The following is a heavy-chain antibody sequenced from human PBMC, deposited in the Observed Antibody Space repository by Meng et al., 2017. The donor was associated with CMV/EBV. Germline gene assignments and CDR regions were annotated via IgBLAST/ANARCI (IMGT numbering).Heavy chain of an antibody. D-gene: IGHD1-26*01. Sequence: ASVKVSCKASGYTFTGYYMHWVRQAPGQGLEWMGWINPNSGGTNYAQKFQGRVTMTRDTSISTAYMELSRLRSDDTAVYYCARDRVVRIVGATTDWFAPWGQGTLVTVSS. J-gene: IGHJ5*02. CDR3: ARDRVVRIVGATTDWFAP. CDR2: INPNSGGT. CDR1: GYTFTGYY. V-gene: IGHV1-2*02.